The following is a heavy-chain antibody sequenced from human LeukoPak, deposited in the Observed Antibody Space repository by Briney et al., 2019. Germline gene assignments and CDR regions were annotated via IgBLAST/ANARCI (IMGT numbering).Heavy chain of an antibody. CDR2: IYYSGST. CDR1: GGSISSHY. J-gene: IGHJ5*02. D-gene: IGHD3-22*01. Sequence: SETLSLTCTVSGGSISSHYWSWIRQPPGKGLEWIGYIYYSGSTNYNPSLKSRVTISVDTSKNQFSLKLSSVTAADTAVYYCAREVNYYDSSGYYYWFDPWDQGTLVTVSS. CDR3: AREVNYYDSSGYYYWFDP. V-gene: IGHV4-59*11.